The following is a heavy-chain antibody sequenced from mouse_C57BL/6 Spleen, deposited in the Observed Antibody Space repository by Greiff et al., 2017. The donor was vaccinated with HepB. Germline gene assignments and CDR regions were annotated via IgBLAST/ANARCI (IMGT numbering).Heavy chain of an antibody. V-gene: IGHV1-72*01. CDR3: ARSAKGAWFAY. Sequence: QVQLQQPGAELVKPGASVKLSCKASGYTFTSYWMHWVKQRPGRGLEWIGRIYPNSGGTKYNEKFKSKATLTVDKPSSTAYMQLSSLTSEDSAVYYCARSAKGAWFAYWGQGTLVTVSA. CDR2: IYPNSGGT. J-gene: IGHJ3*01. CDR1: GYTFTSYW.